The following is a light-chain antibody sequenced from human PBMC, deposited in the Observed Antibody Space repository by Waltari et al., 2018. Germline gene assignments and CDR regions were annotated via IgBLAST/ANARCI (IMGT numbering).Light chain of an antibody. Sequence: CRASQMVGTYLAWYQQRPGQSPRLLIYDASYRATGIPARFSGSGSETDFTLTISSLQPEDFAVYYCQQRRNWPLTFGGGTRVQI. CDR2: DAS. CDR3: QQRRNWPLT. J-gene: IGKJ4*01. V-gene: IGKV3-11*01. CDR1: QMVGTY.